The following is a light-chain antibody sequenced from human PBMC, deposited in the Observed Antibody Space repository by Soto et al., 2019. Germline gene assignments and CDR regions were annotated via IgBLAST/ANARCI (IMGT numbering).Light chain of an antibody. Sequence: QSVLTQPPSASGTPGQTVTISCSGSSSNIGLNDVHWYRQLSGTAPQILIYDTNQQATGVPDRFSGSRSGTSASLAIHGLQSEDEAEYPCAAWDDSLNGPVFGGGTKVTVL. CDR3: AAWDDSLNGPV. J-gene: IGLJ2*01. V-gene: IGLV1-44*01. CDR2: DTN. CDR1: SSNIGLND.